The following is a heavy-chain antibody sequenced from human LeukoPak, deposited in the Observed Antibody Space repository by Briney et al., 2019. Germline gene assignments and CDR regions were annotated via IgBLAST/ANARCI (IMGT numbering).Heavy chain of an antibody. Sequence: PGGSLRLSCAASGFTFSSYAMSWVRQAPGKGLEWVSAISGSGGSTYYADSVKGRFTISRDNAKNSLFLQMNSLRAEDTAVYYCAKISLTYSDYDLVFFDSWGQGALVTVSS. J-gene: IGHJ4*02. D-gene: IGHD5-12*01. CDR2: ISGSGGST. V-gene: IGHV3-23*01. CDR1: GFTFSSYA. CDR3: AKISLTYSDYDLVFFDS.